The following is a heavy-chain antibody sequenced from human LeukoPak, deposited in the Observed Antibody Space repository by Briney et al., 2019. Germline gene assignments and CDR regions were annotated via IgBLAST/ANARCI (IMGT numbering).Heavy chain of an antibody. CDR1: GFTFSSYA. J-gene: IGHJ4*02. Sequence: GRSLRLSCVASGFTFSSYAMHWVRQAPGKGLEWVAVISYDGSNKYYADSVKGRFTISRDNSKNTMSLQMNSLRAEDTALYYCARGKGIAVSSFDSWGQGTLVTVSS. CDR3: ARGKGIAVSSFDS. D-gene: IGHD6-19*01. V-gene: IGHV3-30-3*01. CDR2: ISYDGSNK.